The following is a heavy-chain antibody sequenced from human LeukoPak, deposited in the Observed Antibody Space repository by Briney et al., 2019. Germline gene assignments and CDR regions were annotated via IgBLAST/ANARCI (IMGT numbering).Heavy chain of an antibody. V-gene: IGHV4-34*01. CDR2: INHSGST. CDR1: GGSFSGYY. Sequence: SETLSLTCAVYGGSFSGYYWSWIRQPPGKGLEWIGEINHSGSTNYNPSLKSQVTISVDTSKNQFSLKLSSVTAADTAVYYCARVFAVTTFYEDYWGQGTLVTVSS. CDR3: ARVFAVTTFYEDY. J-gene: IGHJ4*02. D-gene: IGHD2/OR15-2a*01.